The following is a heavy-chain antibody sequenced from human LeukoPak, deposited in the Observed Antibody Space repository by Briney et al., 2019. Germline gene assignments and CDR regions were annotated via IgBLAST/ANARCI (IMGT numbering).Heavy chain of an antibody. J-gene: IGHJ5*02. V-gene: IGHV4-39*01. CDR2: MSSSETA. Sequence: SETLSLTCTVSGGSTSSRDYYWGWIRQPPGKGLQWIASMSSSETAFYSPSLKSRLTMSVDTSKNRFSLNLNSVAPSGTAVYYFDAWGQGILVTVSS. CDR3: DA. CDR1: GGSTSSRDYY.